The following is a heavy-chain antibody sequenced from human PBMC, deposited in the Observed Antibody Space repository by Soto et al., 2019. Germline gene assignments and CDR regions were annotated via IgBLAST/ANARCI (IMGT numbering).Heavy chain of an antibody. CDR1: GYTFTSYG. J-gene: IGHJ4*02. CDR3: AKNVDTAMTYFDD. CDR2: ISAYNGNT. D-gene: IGHD5-18*01. Sequence: ASVKVSCTASGYTFTSYGISWVRQAPGQGLEWMGWISAYNGNTNYAQKLQGRVTMTTDTSTSTAYMELRSLRSDDTAVYYCAKNVDTAMTYFDDCGQGTRVTVSS. V-gene: IGHV1-18*04.